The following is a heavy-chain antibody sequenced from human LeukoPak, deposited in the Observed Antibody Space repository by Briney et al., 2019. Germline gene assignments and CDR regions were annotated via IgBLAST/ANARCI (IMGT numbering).Heavy chain of an antibody. CDR2: IYHDGST. CDR3: ASKLFTLRYFDY. D-gene: IGHD3-9*01. V-gene: IGHV4-39*07. CDR1: GGSISSRNNY. J-gene: IGHJ4*02. Sequence: SETLSLTCTVSGGSISSRNNYWGWIRQPPGKGPEWIGEIYHDGSTNYNPSLKSRVTISVDKSKNQFSLKLNSVTAADTAVYYCASKLFTLRYFDYWGQGTLVTISS.